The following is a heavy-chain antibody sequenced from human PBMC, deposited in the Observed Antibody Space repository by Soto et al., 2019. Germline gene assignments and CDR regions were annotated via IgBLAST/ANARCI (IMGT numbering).Heavy chain of an antibody. CDR3: AGDWSGPQTNYYYYYGMDV. Sequence: EASVKVSCKASGYTFTSYGISWVRQAPGQGLEWMGWISAYNGNTNYAQKLQGRVTMTTDTSTSTAYMELRSLRSDDTAVYYCAGDWSGPQTNYYYYYGMDVWGQGTTVTVSS. CDR2: ISAYNGNT. CDR1: GYTFTSYG. J-gene: IGHJ6*02. V-gene: IGHV1-18*01.